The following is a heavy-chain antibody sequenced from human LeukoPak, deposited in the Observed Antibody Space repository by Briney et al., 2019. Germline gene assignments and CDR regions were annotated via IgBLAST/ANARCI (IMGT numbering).Heavy chain of an antibody. V-gene: IGHV3-11*04. Sequence: GGSLRLSCAASGFTFTDYWMSWIRQAPGKGLEWISYISISGGTIYYAESVKGRFTISRDNAKSSLYLQMNSLRGEDTAVYYCARVGQFDSWGQGTLVTVSS. CDR3: ARVGQFDS. J-gene: IGHJ4*02. CDR2: ISISGGTI. CDR1: GFTFTDYW.